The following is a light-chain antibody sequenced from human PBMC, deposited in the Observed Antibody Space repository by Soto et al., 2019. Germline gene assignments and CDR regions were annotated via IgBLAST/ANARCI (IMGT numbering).Light chain of an antibody. Sequence: DIQMTQSPSSLSVSVGDRVTITCRASQSINTHLNWYQQKPGKAPKLLIYAASSLQSGVPSRFSGSGSGPDFTLTFSSLQPEDFATYYCQQSYSTPYTFGQGTKLEIK. V-gene: IGKV1-39*01. CDR1: QSINTH. CDR3: QQSYSTPYT. J-gene: IGKJ2*01. CDR2: AAS.